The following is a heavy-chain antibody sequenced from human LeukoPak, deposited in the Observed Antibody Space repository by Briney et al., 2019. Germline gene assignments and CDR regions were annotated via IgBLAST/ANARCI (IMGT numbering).Heavy chain of an antibody. CDR3: VREQQLGLIDY. Sequence: GGSLRLSCAASGFTFSSYWMHWVRQDPGKGLVCVSRINSDGRSTSYADSVKGRFTISRDNAKNTLYLQMNSLRAEDTAVYYCVREQQLGLIDYWGQGTLVTVSS. D-gene: IGHD6-13*01. V-gene: IGHV3-74*01. J-gene: IGHJ4*02. CDR1: GFTFSSYW. CDR2: INSDGRST.